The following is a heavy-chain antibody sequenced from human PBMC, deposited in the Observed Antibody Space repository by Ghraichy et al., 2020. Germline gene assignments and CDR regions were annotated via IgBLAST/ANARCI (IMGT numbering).Heavy chain of an antibody. CDR3: ARGGKFYYDDTADPEDF. CDR1: GFIFTSYW. J-gene: IGHJ4*02. V-gene: IGHV3-7*01. D-gene: IGHD3-16*01. Sequence: GGSLRLSCAASGFIFTSYWMCWVRQALGKGQERVANIHKDGSEQHYADSVRGRFTISRDNAKNSLYLQMNSLRVEDTAVYYWARGGKFYYDDTADPEDFWGRGILFPVSS. CDR2: IHKDGSEQ.